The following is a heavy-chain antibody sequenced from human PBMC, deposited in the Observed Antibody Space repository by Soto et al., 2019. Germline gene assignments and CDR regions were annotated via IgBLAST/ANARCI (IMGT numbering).Heavy chain of an antibody. CDR2: ISASGGST. CDR1: GITFSNYA. V-gene: IGHV3-23*01. Sequence: GGSLRLSCAASGITFSNYAMSWVRQAPGKGLEWVSVISASGGSTHYADSVKGRFAISRDTAKSTVYLHMNSLRGEDTAVYYCAKWFGELEQSVYYYGMDVWGQGTTVTVSS. D-gene: IGHD3-10*01. CDR3: AKWFGELEQSVYYYGMDV. J-gene: IGHJ6*02.